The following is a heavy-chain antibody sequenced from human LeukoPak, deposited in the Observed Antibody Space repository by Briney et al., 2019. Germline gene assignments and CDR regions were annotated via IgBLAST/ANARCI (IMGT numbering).Heavy chain of an antibody. CDR1: GGSVSSGSYY. CDR2: IYYSGST. V-gene: IGHV4-61*01. Sequence: PSETLSLTCTVSGGSVSSGSYYWSWIRQPPGKGLEWIGYIYYSGSTNYNPSLKSRVTISVDTSKNQFSLKLSSVTAADTAVYYCARADSSSRCRFDYWGQGTLVTVSS. CDR3: ARADSSSRCRFDY. D-gene: IGHD6-13*01. J-gene: IGHJ4*02.